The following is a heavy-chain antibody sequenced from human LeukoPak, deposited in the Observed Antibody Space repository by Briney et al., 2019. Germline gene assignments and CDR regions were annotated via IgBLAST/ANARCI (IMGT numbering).Heavy chain of an antibody. CDR1: GFTFSIYA. CDR2: ISYDGSNK. D-gene: IGHD3-9*01. J-gene: IGHJ4*02. V-gene: IGHV3-30-3*01. Sequence: GGSPRLSCAASGFTFSIYAMHWVRQAPGKGLGWVAVISYDGSNKYYADSVKGRFTISRDNSKNTLYLQMNSLRAEDTAVYYCARESYDILTGYHITYYFDYWGQGTLVTVSS. CDR3: ARESYDILTGYHITYYFDY.